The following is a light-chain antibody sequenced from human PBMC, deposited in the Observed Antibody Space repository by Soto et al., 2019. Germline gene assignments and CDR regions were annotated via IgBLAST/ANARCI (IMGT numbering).Light chain of an antibody. J-gene: IGLJ3*02. CDR2: EVS. CDR1: SSDVGGYNH. V-gene: IGLV2-14*01. CDR3: SSYTSSSTRV. Sequence: QSALTQPASVSGSPGQSISISCTGTSSDVGGYNHVSWYQQHPGKAPKLMIYEVSNRPSGVSNRFSGSNSGNTASLTISGLHAEDEADYYCSSYTSSSTRVFGGGTKLTVL.